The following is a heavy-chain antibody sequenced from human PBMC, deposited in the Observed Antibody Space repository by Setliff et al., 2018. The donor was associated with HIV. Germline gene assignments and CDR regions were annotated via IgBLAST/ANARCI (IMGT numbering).Heavy chain of an antibody. V-gene: IGHV4-4*09. CDR3: GRENPGDY. CDR2: IYNSAST. D-gene: IGHD3-10*01. J-gene: IGHJ4*02. Sequence: PSETLSLTCNVSDDSFSTNYWTWIRQPPGKGLEWIGYIYNSASTSYNPSLKSRVTISVDTSKNQFSLKLSSVTAADTAVYYCGRENPGDYWGQGTLVTVSS. CDR1: DDSFSTNY.